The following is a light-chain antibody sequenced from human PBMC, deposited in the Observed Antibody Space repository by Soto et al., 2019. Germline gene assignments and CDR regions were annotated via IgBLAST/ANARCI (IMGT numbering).Light chain of an antibody. V-gene: IGKV1-39*01. CDR2: GAS. CDR1: QSIGTY. CDR3: QQYNSYSRT. Sequence: DIQMTQSPSSLPASVGDRISITCRASQSIGTYLSWYQQKPGKAHKLLIYGASNLQSGVQSRFSGSGSETDFTLTIRSLQPEDFATYYCQQYNSYSRTFGQGTKVDNK. J-gene: IGKJ1*01.